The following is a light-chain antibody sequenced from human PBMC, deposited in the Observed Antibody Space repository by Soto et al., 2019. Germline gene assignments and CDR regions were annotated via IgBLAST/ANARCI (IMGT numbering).Light chain of an antibody. V-gene: IGKV1-5*01. J-gene: IGKJ2*01. CDR3: HTYNTYSLHT. CDR1: QSVSRR. CDR2: DAS. Sequence: DIQMTQSPSTLSASVGDRITITCRASQSVSRRLALYQQKPGKAPKLLIYDASSLDSGVPSRFSGRGSGTEFTLTISSLQPDDCATYYCHTYNTYSLHTFGQGTKVDIK.